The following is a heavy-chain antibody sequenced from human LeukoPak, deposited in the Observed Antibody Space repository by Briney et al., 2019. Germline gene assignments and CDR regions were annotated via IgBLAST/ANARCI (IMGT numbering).Heavy chain of an antibody. D-gene: IGHD3-3*01. J-gene: IGHJ4*02. V-gene: IGHV4-34*01. CDR2: INHSGST. Sequence: SETPSLTCAVYDGSFSGYYWSWIRQPPGKGLEWIGEINHSGSTNYNPSLKSRVTISLDTSKSQFSLKVRYVTAADTAVYYCARGLNDSWTGENYWGQGTLVTVSS. CDR1: DGSFSGYY. CDR3: ARGLNDSWTGENY.